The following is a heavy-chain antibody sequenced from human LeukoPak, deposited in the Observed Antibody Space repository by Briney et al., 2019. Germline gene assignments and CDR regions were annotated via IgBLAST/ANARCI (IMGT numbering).Heavy chain of an antibody. J-gene: IGHJ6*04. D-gene: IGHD2-2*01. Sequence: SETLSLTCAVYGGSFSGYYWSWIRQPPGKGLEWIGEINHSGSTNYNPSLKSRVTISVDTSKNQFSLKLRSVTAADTAVYYCARGRRPRLGVVPAASIPSYYYYGMDVWGKGTTVTVSS. CDR3: ARGRRPRLGVVPAASIPSYYYYGMDV. CDR2: INHSGST. CDR1: GGSFSGYY. V-gene: IGHV4-34*01.